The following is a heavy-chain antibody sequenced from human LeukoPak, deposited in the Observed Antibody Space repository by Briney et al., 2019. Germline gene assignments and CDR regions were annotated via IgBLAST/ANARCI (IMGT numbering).Heavy chain of an antibody. J-gene: IGHJ4*02. V-gene: IGHV3-23*01. CDR1: GFTFSSYA. CDR2: ISGSGGST. D-gene: IGHD4-17*01. Sequence: GGSLRLSCAATGFTFSSYAMSWVRQAPGKGLEWVSAISGSGGSTYYADSVKGRFTISRDNSKNTLYLQMNSLRAEDTAVYYCAKDDGEDGDYPYYFDYWGQGTLVTVSS. CDR3: AKDDGEDGDYPYYFDY.